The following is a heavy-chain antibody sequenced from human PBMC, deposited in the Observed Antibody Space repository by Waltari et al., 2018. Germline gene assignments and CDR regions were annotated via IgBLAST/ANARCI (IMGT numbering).Heavy chain of an antibody. CDR1: GYSISSGYY. CDR3: ASQHDSSGYYVVFDY. V-gene: IGHV4-38-2*01. D-gene: IGHD3-22*01. J-gene: IGHJ4*02. Sequence: QVQLQESGPGLVKPSETLSLTCAVSGYSISSGYYWGWIRQPPGKGLEWIGSIYHSGSTYYNPSLKSRVTISVDTSKNQFSLKLSSVTAADTAVYYCASQHDSSGYYVVFDYWGQGTLVTVSS. CDR2: IYHSGST.